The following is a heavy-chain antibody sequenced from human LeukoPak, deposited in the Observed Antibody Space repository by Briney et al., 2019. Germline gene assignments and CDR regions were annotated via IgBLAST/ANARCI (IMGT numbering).Heavy chain of an antibody. D-gene: IGHD3-16*01. CDR2: IKFDGSLA. CDR1: GLTFSTYW. V-gene: IGHV3-74*01. Sequence: GGSLRLSCTASGLTFSTYWVHWVRQAPGKGLVWVSQIKFDGSLASYADSVKGRFTISRDNAKNTLYLQMNTLGTEDTAVYYCVTGHYDSRMYFDLWGRGTLATVSS. J-gene: IGHJ2*01. CDR3: VTGHYDSRMYFDL.